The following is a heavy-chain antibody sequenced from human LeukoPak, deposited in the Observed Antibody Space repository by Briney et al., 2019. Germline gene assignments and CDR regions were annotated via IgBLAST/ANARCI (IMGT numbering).Heavy chain of an antibody. V-gene: IGHV1-2*02. CDR1: GYTFTGYY. CDR3: ARDVAVAEDYFDY. D-gene: IGHD2-21*02. Sequence: ASVKVSCKASGYTFTGYYMHWVRQAPGQGLEWMGWINPNSGGTNYAQKFQGRVTMTRDTSISTAYMELSRLRSDDTAVYYRARDVAVAEDYFDYWGQGTLVTVSS. J-gene: IGHJ4*02. CDR2: INPNSGGT.